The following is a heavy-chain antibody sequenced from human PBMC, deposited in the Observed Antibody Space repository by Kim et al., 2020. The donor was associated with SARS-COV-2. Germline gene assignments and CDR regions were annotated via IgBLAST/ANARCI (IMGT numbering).Heavy chain of an antibody. Sequence: GGSLRLSCAASGFTFSSYAMFWVRQAPGKGLEYVSVISTTGGSTYYANSVKGRFTISRDNSKNTLYLQMGSLRAEDMAVYYCVGGRLYSSSFYFDYWGQG. CDR3: VGGRLYSSSFYFDY. CDR1: GFTFSSYA. J-gene: IGHJ4*02. D-gene: IGHD6-13*01. CDR2: ISTTGGST. V-gene: IGHV3-64*01.